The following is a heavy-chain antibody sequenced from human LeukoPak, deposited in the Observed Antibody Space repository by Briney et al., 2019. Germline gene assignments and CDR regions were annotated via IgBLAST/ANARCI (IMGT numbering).Heavy chain of an antibody. CDR2: ISSSGSTI. D-gene: IGHD2-2*01. V-gene: IGHV3-48*03. Sequence: PGGSLRLSCAASGFTFSSYEMNWVRQAPGKGLEWVSYISSSGSTIYYADSVKGRFTISRDNAKNSLYLQMNSLRAEDTAVYYCAANPLKVPAAQGYGMDVWGKGTTVTVSS. J-gene: IGHJ6*04. CDR3: AANPLKVPAAQGYGMDV. CDR1: GFTFSSYE.